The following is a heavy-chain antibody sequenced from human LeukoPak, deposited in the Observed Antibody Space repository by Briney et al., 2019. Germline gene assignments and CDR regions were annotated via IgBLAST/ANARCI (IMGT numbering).Heavy chain of an antibody. J-gene: IGHJ4*02. D-gene: IGHD3-3*01. CDR1: GFTFSGSA. V-gene: IGHV3-73*01. Sequence: GGSLRLSCAASGFTFSGSAMHWVRQASGKGLEWVGRIRSKANSYATAYAASVKGRFTISRDDSKNTAYLQMNSLKTEDRAVYYCTVRAQIDYWGQGTLVTVSS. CDR3: TVRAQIDY. CDR2: IRSKANSYAT.